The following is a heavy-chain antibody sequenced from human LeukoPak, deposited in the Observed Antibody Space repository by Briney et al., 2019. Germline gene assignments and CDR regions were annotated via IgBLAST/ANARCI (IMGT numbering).Heavy chain of an antibody. J-gene: IGHJ3*02. CDR1: GFTFSSYE. CDR3: ARERRDALDI. CDR2: ISSSGSTI. V-gene: IGHV3-48*03. Sequence: PGGSLRLSCAASGFTFSSYEMNWVRQSPGKGLGWVSYISSSGSTIYYADSVKGRFTISRDNAKNSLYLQMNSLRAEDTAVYYCARERRDALDIWGQGTMVTVSS.